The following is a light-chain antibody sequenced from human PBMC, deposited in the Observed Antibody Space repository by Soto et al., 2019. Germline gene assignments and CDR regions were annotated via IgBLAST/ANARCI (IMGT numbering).Light chain of an antibody. CDR2: KAS. Sequence: DIQMTQSPSTLSASVGDRVTITCRASESISTWLAWYQQKPGKAPNLLIYKASSIESGVPSRFSGSGSGTEFTLTISSLQPDDFATYYCQQYNIYSWTFGQGTKVDIK. J-gene: IGKJ1*01. CDR1: ESISTW. CDR3: QQYNIYSWT. V-gene: IGKV1-5*03.